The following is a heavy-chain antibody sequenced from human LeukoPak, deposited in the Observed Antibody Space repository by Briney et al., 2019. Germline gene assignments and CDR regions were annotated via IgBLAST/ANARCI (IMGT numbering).Heavy chain of an antibody. D-gene: IGHD4-17*01. CDR3: ARHPVTTVYFDY. Sequence: GASVKVSCKASGGTFSSYAISWVRQAPGQGLEWMGGIIPIFGTANYAQKFQGRVTITADKSTSTAYMELSSLRSEDTAVYYCARHPVTTVYFDYWGQGTLVTVSS. J-gene: IGHJ4*02. CDR2: IIPIFGTA. V-gene: IGHV1-69*06. CDR1: GGTFSSYA.